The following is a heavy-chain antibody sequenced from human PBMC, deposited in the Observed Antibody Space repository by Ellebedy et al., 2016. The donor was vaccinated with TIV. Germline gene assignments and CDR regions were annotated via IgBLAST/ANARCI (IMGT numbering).Heavy chain of an antibody. Sequence: ASVKVSCKASGYTFSSYAMHWVRQAPGQRLGWMGWINAGNGHTKYSQNFQGRVTITWDTSASTAYMDLSRLRSEDTAVYYCARGGVGRYCTDGVCLQALDYWGQGTLVTVSS. CDR3: ARGGVGRYCTDGVCLQALDY. CDR2: INAGNGHT. J-gene: IGHJ4*02. CDR1: GYTFSSYA. D-gene: IGHD2-8*01. V-gene: IGHV1-3*01.